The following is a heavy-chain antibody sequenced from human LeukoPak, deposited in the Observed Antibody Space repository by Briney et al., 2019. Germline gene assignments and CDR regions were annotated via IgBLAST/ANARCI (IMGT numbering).Heavy chain of an antibody. Sequence: SVKVSCKASGGTFSSYAISWVRQAPGQGLEWMGRIIPILGIANYAQKFQGRVTITADKSTSTAYMELSSLRSEDTAVYYCARGPPIVGAHYWGQGTLVTVSS. J-gene: IGHJ4*02. CDR3: ARGPPIVGAHY. D-gene: IGHD1-26*01. CDR2: IIPILGIA. V-gene: IGHV1-69*04. CDR1: GGTFSSYA.